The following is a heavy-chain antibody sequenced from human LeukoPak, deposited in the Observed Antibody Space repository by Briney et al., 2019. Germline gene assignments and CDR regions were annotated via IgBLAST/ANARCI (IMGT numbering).Heavy chain of an antibody. V-gene: IGHV3-23*01. D-gene: IGHD3-22*01. CDR1: GFTFSDYT. CDR3: AKGHYYDSSDSFDY. Sequence: PGGSLRLSCAASGFTFSDYTMNWVRQAPGKGLEWVSAISGSGGSPYYADSVKGRFAISRDNSKNTLYLQMNSLRAEDTAVYYCAKGHYYDSSDSFDYWGQGALVSVSS. J-gene: IGHJ4*02. CDR2: ISGSGGSP.